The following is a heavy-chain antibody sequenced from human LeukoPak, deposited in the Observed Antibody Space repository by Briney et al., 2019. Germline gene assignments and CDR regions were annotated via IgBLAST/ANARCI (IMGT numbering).Heavy chain of an antibody. V-gene: IGHV3-30*18. CDR3: AKTGRDVPRSYGDKRFDC. D-gene: IGHD4-17*01. Sequence: GGSLRLSCTASGFTFSSYCMHWVRQASGKGPEWLAVISFDGSNHYYADSVKGRFTISRDNSKNTLYLQMNSLRVEDTAVYYCAKTGRDVPRSYGDKRFDCWGQGTLVTVSS. CDR2: ISFDGSNH. CDR1: GFTFSSYC. J-gene: IGHJ4*02.